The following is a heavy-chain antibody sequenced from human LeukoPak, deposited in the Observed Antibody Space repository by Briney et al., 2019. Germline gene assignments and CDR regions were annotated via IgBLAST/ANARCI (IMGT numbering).Heavy chain of an antibody. CDR3: AKGRGSGTYSTDY. V-gene: IGHV3-30*02. J-gene: IGHJ4*02. CDR2: ISDHGSNK. CDR1: GFRFSNYG. D-gene: IGHD1-26*01. Sequence: GGSLRLSCAASGFRFSNYGMNWVRQAPGKGLEWMTFISDHGSNKYYADSVKGRFTISRDNSKNTVELQMNSLKTEDTAVYYCAKGRGSGTYSTDYWGQGTLVTVSP.